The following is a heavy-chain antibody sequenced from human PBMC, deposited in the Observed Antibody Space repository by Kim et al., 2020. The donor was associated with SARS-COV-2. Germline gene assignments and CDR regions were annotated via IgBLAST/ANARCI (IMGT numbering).Heavy chain of an antibody. Sequence: YYVDSVKGRFTISRDNAKNSLYLQMNSLRAEDTAVYYCARVPNGVWGGDYWGQGTLVTVSS. D-gene: IGHD2-8*01. J-gene: IGHJ4*02. V-gene: IGHV3-7*01. CDR3: ARVPNGVWGGDY.